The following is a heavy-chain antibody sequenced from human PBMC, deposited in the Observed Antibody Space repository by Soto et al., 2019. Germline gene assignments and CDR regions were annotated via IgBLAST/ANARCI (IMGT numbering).Heavy chain of an antibody. Sequence: GGSLRLSCAASGFTFSSYWMYLVRQAPGKGPVWVSHINGDGSSTTYADFVKGRFTISRDSAKNTLYLQMNSLRSEDTAVYYCARDSWFGELSFGYWGQGTLVTVSS. V-gene: IGHV3-74*03. CDR1: GFTFSSYW. CDR3: ARDSWFGELSFGY. CDR2: INGDGSST. J-gene: IGHJ1*01. D-gene: IGHD3-10*01.